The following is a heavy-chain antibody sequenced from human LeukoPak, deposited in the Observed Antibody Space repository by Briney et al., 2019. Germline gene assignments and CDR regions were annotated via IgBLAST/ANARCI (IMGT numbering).Heavy chain of an antibody. V-gene: IGHV3-30*18. J-gene: IGHJ4*02. Sequence: AGGSLRLSCAASGFTFSSYAMHWVRQAPGKGLECVAVISYDGSNKYYADSVKGRFSISRDNSKDTLYLQMNSLRAEDTAVYYRAKPYSGSYYVPYYFDSWGQGTLVTVSS. CDR2: ISYDGSNK. CDR3: AKPYSGSYYVPYYFDS. CDR1: GFTFSSYA. D-gene: IGHD1-26*01.